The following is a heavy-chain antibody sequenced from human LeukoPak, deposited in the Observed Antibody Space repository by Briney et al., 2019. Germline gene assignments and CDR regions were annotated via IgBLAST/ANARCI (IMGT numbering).Heavy chain of an antibody. J-gene: IGHJ6*03. CDR3: ARVGYCSSTSCQEHYYYYYMDV. CDR1: GGSFSGYY. CDR2: INHSGST. Sequence: SETLSLTCAVYGGSFSGYYWSWIRQPPGKGLEWIGEINHSGSTNYNPSLKSRVTISVDTSKNQFSLKLSSVTAADTAVYYCARVGYCSSTSCQEHYYYYYMDVWGKGTTVTISS. D-gene: IGHD2-2*01. V-gene: IGHV4-34*01.